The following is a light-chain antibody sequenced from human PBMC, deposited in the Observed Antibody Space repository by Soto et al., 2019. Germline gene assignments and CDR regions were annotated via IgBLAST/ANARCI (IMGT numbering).Light chain of an antibody. V-gene: IGKV1-9*01. CDR1: QGIRSY. CDR3: QQLNIFPPLFT. CDR2: GAS. Sequence: DIPLTQSPFFLSASVGDRVTITCRASQGIRSYLAWYQQRPGKAPELLIYGASTLRTGVASRFSGSGSGTEFNLTISSLQPEDFATYFCQQLNIFPPLFTFGPGTKVDIK. J-gene: IGKJ3*01.